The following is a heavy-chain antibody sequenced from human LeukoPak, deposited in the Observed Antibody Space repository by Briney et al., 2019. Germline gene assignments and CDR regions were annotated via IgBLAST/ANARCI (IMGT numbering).Heavy chain of an antibody. Sequence: GGSLRLSCAASGFTFSSYDMHWVRQATGKGLEWVSAIGTAGDTYYPGSVKGRFTISRDNAKNSLYLQMNSLRAEDTAVYYCARDARSGVRFLEWLVDYWGQGTLVTVSS. J-gene: IGHJ4*02. CDR3: ARDARSGVRFLEWLVDY. D-gene: IGHD3-3*01. CDR1: GFTFSSYD. V-gene: IGHV3-13*01. CDR2: IGTAGDT.